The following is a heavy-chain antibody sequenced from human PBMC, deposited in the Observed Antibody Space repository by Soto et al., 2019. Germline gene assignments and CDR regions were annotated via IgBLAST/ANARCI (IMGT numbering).Heavy chain of an antibody. CDR3: AFNSGSGSYYFDY. Sequence: EVQLLESGGGLVQPGGSLRLSCAASGFTFSSYAMWWVRQAPGKGLECVSAISGGGETTYYADSVKGRFTISRDNSNHTLYLQMNSLRAEDTAVYYCAFNSGSGSYYFDYWGQGTLVTVSS. CDR1: GFTFSSYA. D-gene: IGHD3-10*01. V-gene: IGHV3-23*01. CDR2: ISGGGETT. J-gene: IGHJ4*02.